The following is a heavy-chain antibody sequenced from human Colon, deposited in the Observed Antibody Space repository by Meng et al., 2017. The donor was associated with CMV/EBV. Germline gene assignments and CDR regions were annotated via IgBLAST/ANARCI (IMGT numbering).Heavy chain of an antibody. J-gene: IGHJ4*02. Sequence: GFPFSGAWMAWVRQAPGKGLELVGRIKSRVDGETTHYAAPLQGRFTISRDDSRNTLYLEMNSLKTDDTAVYYCAADVPTQGVGEIDYWGQGTLVTVSS. V-gene: IGHV3-15*01. CDR3: AADVPTQGVGEIDY. CDR2: IKSRVDGETT. D-gene: IGHD1-26*01. CDR1: GFPFSGAW.